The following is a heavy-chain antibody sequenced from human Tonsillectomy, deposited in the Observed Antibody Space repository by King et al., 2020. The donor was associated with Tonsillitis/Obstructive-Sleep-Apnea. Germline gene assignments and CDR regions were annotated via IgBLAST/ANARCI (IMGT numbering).Heavy chain of an antibody. V-gene: IGHV1-3*01. J-gene: IGHJ4*02. CDR2: INAVTGNT. Sequence: QLVQSGAEVKKPGASVKVSCKAFGYTFTNYDMHWVRQAPGHSLDWLGWINAVTGNTKYSTNFQGRVAITRDTSASTAYMELSSLRSEDTAIYYCARDRNYFDFWGQGTLVTVSS. CDR1: GYTFTNYD. CDR3: ARDRNYFDF.